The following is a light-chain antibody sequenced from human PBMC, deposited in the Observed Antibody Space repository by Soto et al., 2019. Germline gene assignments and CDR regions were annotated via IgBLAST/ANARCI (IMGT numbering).Light chain of an antibody. J-gene: IGKJ1*01. CDR3: QHYYSYPVT. CDR2: DAS. V-gene: IGKV1-8*01. Sequence: AIRMTQSPSSFSASTGDRVTITCRASQGISSYLAWYQQKPGEAPKLLIYDASTLESGVPSRFSGTGSGTEFTLTISSLQPDDFATYFCQHYYSYPVTFGQGTKVDI. CDR1: QGISSY.